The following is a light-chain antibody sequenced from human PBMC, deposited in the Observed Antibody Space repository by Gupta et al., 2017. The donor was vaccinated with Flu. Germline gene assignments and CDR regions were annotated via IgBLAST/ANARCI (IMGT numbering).Light chain of an antibody. CDR3: NSRDSSGNHYV. V-gene: IGLV3-19*01. J-gene: IGLJ1*01. CDR1: SLRGYY. Sequence: SSELTQDPAVSVALVQTVRITCQGDSLRGYYASWYQQKPGQAPVLVIYGKNNRPSGIPDRFSGSSSGNTASLTITGAQAEDEADYYCNSRDSSGNHYVFGTGTKVTVL. CDR2: GKN.